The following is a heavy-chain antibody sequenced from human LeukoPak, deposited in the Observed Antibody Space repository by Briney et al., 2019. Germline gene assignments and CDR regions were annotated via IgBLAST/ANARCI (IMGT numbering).Heavy chain of an antibody. CDR3: ARDGPINDFWSGYYLPWFDP. CDR1: GYTFTTYG. V-gene: IGHV1-18*01. D-gene: IGHD3-3*01. CDR2: ISAYNGNT. J-gene: IGHJ5*02. Sequence: ASVNVSCKASGYTFTTYGISWVRQAPGQGLEWMGWISAYNGNTNYAQRLQGRVTMTTDTFTSTAYMELRSLRSDDTAVYYCARDGPINDFWSGYYLPWFDPWGQGTLVTVSS.